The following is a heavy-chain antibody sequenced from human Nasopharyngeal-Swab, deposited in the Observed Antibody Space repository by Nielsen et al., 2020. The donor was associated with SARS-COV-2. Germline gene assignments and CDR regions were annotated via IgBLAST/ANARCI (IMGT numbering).Heavy chain of an antibody. D-gene: IGHD3-10*01. V-gene: IGHV3-33*01. CDR3: ARSMVRGVKGPFDP. CDR1: GFTFSSYG. CDR2: IWYDGSNK. Sequence: LSLTYAASGFTFSSYGMHWVRQAPGKGLEWVAVIWYDGSNKYYADSVKGRFTISRDNSKNTLYLQMNSLRAEDTAVYYCARSMVRGVKGPFDPWGQGTLVTVSS. J-gene: IGHJ5*02.